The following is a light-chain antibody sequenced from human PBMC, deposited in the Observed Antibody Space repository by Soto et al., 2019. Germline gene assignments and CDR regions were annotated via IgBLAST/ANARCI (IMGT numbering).Light chain of an antibody. CDR1: QGLSSW. J-gene: IGKJ5*01. CDR3: QQYNSYPIT. Sequence: DIQMPQSPSSLSASVGDRVTITCRASQGLSSWLAWYQQKPEEAPKSLIYAASRLESGVPSRFSGSGSGTDFALTISSLQPEDFATYYCQQYNSYPITFGQGTRLEI. CDR2: AAS. V-gene: IGKV1D-16*01.